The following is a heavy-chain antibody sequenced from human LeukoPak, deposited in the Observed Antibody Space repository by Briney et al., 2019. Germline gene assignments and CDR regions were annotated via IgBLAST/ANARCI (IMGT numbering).Heavy chain of an antibody. V-gene: IGHV4-39*01. D-gene: IGHD3-16*01. J-gene: IGHJ4*02. CDR3: ARGYYRGYIDY. CDR2: IYYSGNT. Sequence: PSETLSLTCTVSGGSISSSSYYWGWIRQPPGKGLEWIGSIYYSGNTYYNASLKSRVTISVDTSKNQFSLKLTSVTAADTAVYYCARGYYRGYIDYWGQGTLVTVSS. CDR1: GGSISSSSYY.